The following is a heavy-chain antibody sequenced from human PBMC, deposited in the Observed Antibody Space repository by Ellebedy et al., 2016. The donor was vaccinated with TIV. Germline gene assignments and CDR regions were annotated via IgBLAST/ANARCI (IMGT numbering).Heavy chain of an antibody. Sequence: MPSETLSLTCTVSGGSISRDSWSWIWQPPGNGLEWLGYVFYTGSTIYNPSLRSRVTISLDKSQKQVSLNLTSVTAADTAVYFCARSSISVFGVTDAFDIWGQGTLVTVSS. J-gene: IGHJ3*02. CDR3: ARSSISVFGVTDAFDI. D-gene: IGHD3-3*01. V-gene: IGHV4-59*01. CDR2: VFYTGST. CDR1: GGSISRDS.